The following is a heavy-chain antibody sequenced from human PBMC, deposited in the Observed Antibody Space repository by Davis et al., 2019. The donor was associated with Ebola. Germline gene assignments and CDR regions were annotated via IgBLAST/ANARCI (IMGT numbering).Heavy chain of an antibody. D-gene: IGHD1-7*01. J-gene: IGHJ6*01. CDR2: IIPILGIA. V-gene: IGHV1-69*04. CDR3: AISITGTTTYGMDV. Sequence: SVKVSCKASGGTFSSYAISWVRQAPGQGLEWVGRIIPILGIAKYAQKFQGRVTITADKSTSTDYMELSSLRSEDTAVYYCAISITGTTTYGMDVWGQGTTVTVSS. CDR1: GGTFSSYA.